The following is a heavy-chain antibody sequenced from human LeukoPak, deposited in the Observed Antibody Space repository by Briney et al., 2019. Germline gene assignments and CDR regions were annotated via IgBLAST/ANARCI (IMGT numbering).Heavy chain of an antibody. D-gene: IGHD3-22*01. CDR2: ISAYNGNT. CDR1: GYTFTSYG. CDR3: ARTSSGYAKWGFDY. V-gene: IGHV1-18*01. Sequence: GASVKVSCKASGYTFTSYGISWVRQAPGQGLEWMGWISAYNGNTNYAQKLQGRVTMTTDTSTSTAYMELRSLRSDDTAVYYCARTSSGYAKWGFDYWGQGTLVTVSS. J-gene: IGHJ4*02.